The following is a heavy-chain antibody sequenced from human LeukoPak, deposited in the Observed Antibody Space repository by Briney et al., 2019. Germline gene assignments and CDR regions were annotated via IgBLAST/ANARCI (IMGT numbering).Heavy chain of an antibody. CDR2: IYRSGST. V-gene: IGHV4-38-2*01. CDR1: GDSISSGYY. Sequence: SETLSLTCAVSGDSISSGYYWGWIRQPPGKGLEWIGSIYRSGSTYYNPSLKSRVTTSVDTSKNQLFLKLTSVTAADTAMYYCARGPSSWYSYWGQGTPVTVSS. J-gene: IGHJ4*02. CDR3: ARGPSSWYSY. D-gene: IGHD6-13*01.